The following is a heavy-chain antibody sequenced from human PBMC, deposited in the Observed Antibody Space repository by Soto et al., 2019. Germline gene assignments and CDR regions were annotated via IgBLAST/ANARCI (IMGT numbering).Heavy chain of an antibody. Sequence: SETLSLTCTVSGGSLNSYFWTWIRQPPGKGLEWIGYIYYSGSTNYNPSLKSRVSISLHTSKNQFSLKLSSVTAADTAVYYCARGVDRQWADYWGQGTLVTVSS. D-gene: IGHD6-19*01. V-gene: IGHV4-59*01. J-gene: IGHJ4*02. CDR3: ARGVDRQWADY. CDR1: GGSLNSYF. CDR2: IYYSGST.